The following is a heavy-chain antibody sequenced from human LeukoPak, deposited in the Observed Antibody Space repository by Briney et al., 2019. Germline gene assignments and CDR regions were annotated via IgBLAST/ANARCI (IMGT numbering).Heavy chain of an antibody. Sequence: GGSLRLSCAASRFTFNSYAMSWVRQAPGKGLEWVSIIGGSNGITFYVGSVKGRFTISRDNSKDTLYLQMNSLRAEDTAVYYCARNENSGWGYFDYWGQGTLVTVSS. J-gene: IGHJ4*02. CDR2: IGGSNGIT. D-gene: IGHD5-12*01. V-gene: IGHV3-23*01. CDR3: ARNENSGWGYFDY. CDR1: RFTFNSYA.